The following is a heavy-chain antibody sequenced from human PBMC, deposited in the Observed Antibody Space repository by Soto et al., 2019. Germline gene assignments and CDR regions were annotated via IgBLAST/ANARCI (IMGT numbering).Heavy chain of an antibody. J-gene: IGHJ6*04. CDR3: ARGSGHGSRCNYYPEYHYGMDG. CDR2: IIPIYDTA. D-gene: IGHD3-22*01. V-gene: IGHV1-69*13. CDR1: GGTFSSYA. Sequence: YSVKVSCKASGGTFSSYAISWVRQAPGQGLEWMGGIIPIYDTANHAQKFQGRVTITADESTSTAYMELRSLRSDDTAGYYCARGSGHGSRCNYYPEYHYGMDGRGKRTTVTVAS.